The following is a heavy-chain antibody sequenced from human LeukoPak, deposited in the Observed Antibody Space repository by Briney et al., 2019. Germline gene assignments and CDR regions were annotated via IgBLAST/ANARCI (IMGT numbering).Heavy chain of an antibody. CDR2: IYTSGST. J-gene: IGHJ4*02. Sequence: SETLSLTCTVSGGSISSYYWSWIRQPPGKGLEWIGYIYTSGSTNYNPSLKSRVTISVDTSKNQFSLKLSSVTAADTAVYYCARVPSDYYFPYYFDYWGQGTLVTVSS. D-gene: IGHD3-10*01. CDR1: GGSISSYY. V-gene: IGHV4-4*09. CDR3: ARVPSDYYFPYYFDY.